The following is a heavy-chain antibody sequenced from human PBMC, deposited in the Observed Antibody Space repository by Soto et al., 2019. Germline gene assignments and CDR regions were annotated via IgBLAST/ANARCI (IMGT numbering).Heavy chain of an antibody. CDR3: AKGGYTFAYE. D-gene: IGHD5-18*01. CDR1: GFTFSNYA. Sequence: PGGSLRLSCAASGFTFSNYAMSWVRQAPGKGLEWVSSVSGGGLITYYADSVKGRFTISRDNSQNTLFLQMTSLRADDTAVYYCAKGGYTFAYEWGQGALVTVSS. CDR2: VSGGGLIT. J-gene: IGHJ4*02. V-gene: IGHV3-23*01.